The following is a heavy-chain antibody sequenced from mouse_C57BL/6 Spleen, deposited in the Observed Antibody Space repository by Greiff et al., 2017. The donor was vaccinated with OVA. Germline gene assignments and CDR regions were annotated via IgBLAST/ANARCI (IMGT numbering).Heavy chain of an antibody. V-gene: IGHV5-4*01. CDR2: ISDGGSYT. D-gene: IGHD2-1*01. CDR1: GFTFSSYA. CDR3: ARERIYYGPTPYAMDY. J-gene: IGHJ4*01. Sequence: EVKLMESGGGLVKPGGSLKLSCAASGFTFSSYAMSWVRQTPEKRLEWVATISDGGSYTYYPDNVKGRFTISRDNAKNNLYLQMSHLKSEDTAMYYCARERIYYGPTPYAMDYWGQGTSVTVSS.